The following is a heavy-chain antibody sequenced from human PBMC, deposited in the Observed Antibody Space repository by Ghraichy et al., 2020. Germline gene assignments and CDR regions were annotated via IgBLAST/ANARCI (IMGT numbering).Heavy chain of an antibody. Sequence: SETLSLTCTVSGGSISSYYWSWIRQPPGKGLEWIAYIYNSGSTKYNPSLKRRVTISVDTSKNQLSLKLSSVTAADTAVYYCARDPSSAGSSNNWFDPWGQGTLVTVSS. CDR2: IYNSGST. J-gene: IGHJ5*02. D-gene: IGHD6-13*01. V-gene: IGHV4-59*01. CDR3: ARDPSSAGSSNNWFDP. CDR1: GGSISSYY.